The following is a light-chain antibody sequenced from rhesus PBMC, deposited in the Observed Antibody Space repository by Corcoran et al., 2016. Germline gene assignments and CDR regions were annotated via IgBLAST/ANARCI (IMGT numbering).Light chain of an antibody. CDR1: QGISKY. J-gene: IGKJ4*01. Sequence: DIQMTQSPSSLSASVGDTVTITCQASQGISKYLAWYQQKPGKALKPLIDDASTLQSGGPSRFSGSGCGTEFTLTISSLQPEDFATYYCQQHNSYPLPFGGGTKVEL. V-gene: IGKV1S14*01. CDR2: DAS. CDR3: QQHNSYPLP.